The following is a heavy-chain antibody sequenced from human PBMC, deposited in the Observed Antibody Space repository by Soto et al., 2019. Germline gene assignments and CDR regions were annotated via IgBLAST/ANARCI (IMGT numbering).Heavy chain of an antibody. CDR2: IFYSGTT. V-gene: IGHV4-59*01. D-gene: IGHD2-2*03. Sequence: PSETLSLTCTVSGGSISSYYWSWIRQPPGKGLEWIGHIFYSGTTYYNPSLKSRVTISIDASKIQFSLRLTSVTAADTAVYYCARDDQLDNARKSSYFYAMDLWGQGTTVNVSS. J-gene: IGHJ6*02. CDR3: ARDDQLDNARKSSYFYAMDL. CDR1: GGSISSYY.